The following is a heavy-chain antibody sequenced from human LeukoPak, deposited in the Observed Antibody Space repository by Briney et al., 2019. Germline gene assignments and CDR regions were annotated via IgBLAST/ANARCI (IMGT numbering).Heavy chain of an antibody. CDR2: IIPIFGTA. J-gene: IGHJ4*02. V-gene: IGHV1-69*13. D-gene: IGHD2-21*01. Sequence: GASVKVSCKASGGTFSSYAISWVRQAPGQGLEWMGGIIPIFGTANYAQKFQGRVTITADESTSTAYMGLSSLRSEDTAVYYCAVGFPYCGGDCYTLLDYWGQGTLVTVSS. CDR1: GGTFSSYA. CDR3: AVGFPYCGGDCYTLLDY.